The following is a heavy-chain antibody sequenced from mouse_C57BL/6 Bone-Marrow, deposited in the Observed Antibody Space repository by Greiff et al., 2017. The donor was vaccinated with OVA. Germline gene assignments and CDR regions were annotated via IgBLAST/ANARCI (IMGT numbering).Heavy chain of an antibody. CDR2: INPNNGGT. Sequence: VQLQQSGPELVKPGASVKISCKASGYTFTDYYMNWVKQSHGKSLEWIGDINPNNGGTSYNQKFKGKATLTVDKSSSTAYMELRSLTSEDSAVYYCAPYYYGSSYEAMDYWGQGTSVTVSS. D-gene: IGHD1-1*01. J-gene: IGHJ4*01. CDR1: GYTFTDYY. CDR3: APYYYGSSYEAMDY. V-gene: IGHV1-26*01.